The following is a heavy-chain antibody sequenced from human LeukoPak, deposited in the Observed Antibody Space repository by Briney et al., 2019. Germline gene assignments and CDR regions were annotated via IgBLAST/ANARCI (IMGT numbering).Heavy chain of an antibody. J-gene: IGHJ4*02. CDR3: ARESGGSSLAFDY. CDR1: GHTFNSNY. Sequence: GGSLRLFCAASGHTFNSNYMSWVPQAPGKGLEGVSVIYSGGSTYYADSVTGRFTISRDNSTNTLYLQMNSLRAEDTAVYYCARESGGSSLAFDYWGQGTLVTVSS. V-gene: IGHV3-66*02. CDR2: IYSGGST. D-gene: IGHD6-6*01.